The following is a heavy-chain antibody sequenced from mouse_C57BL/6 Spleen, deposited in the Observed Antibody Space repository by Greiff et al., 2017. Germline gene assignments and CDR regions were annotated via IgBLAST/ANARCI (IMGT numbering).Heavy chain of an antibody. CDR3: ARGMGLRRAMDY. D-gene: IGHD2-2*01. V-gene: IGHV1-22*01. Sequence: VQLQQSGPELVKPGASVKIPCKASGYTFTDYNMHWVKQSHGKSLEWIGYINPNNGGTSYNQKFKGKATLTVNKSSSTAYMELRSLTSEDSAVYYCARGMGLRRAMDYWGQGTSVTVSS. J-gene: IGHJ4*01. CDR1: GYTFTDYN. CDR2: INPNNGGT.